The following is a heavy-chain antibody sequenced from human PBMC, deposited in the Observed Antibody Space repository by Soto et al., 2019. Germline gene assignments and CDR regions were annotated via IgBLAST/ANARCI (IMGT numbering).Heavy chain of an antibody. CDR2: IYYSGST. V-gene: IGHV4-39*01. Sequence: SETLSLTCTVSGGSISSSSYYWGWIRQPPGKWLEWIGSIYYSGSTYYNPSLKSRVTIXXXTXXXXXSLXLSXVTXADTAVYYCARRDSGSYFDYWGQGTLVTVSS. J-gene: IGHJ4*02. D-gene: IGHD1-26*01. CDR1: GGSISSSSYY. CDR3: ARRDSGSYFDY.